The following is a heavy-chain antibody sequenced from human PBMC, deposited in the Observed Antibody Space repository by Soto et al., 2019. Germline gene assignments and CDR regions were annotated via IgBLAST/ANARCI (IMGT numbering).Heavy chain of an antibody. CDR2: INWNGGST. V-gene: IGHV3-20*01. CDR1: GFTFDDYG. Sequence: GGSLRLSCAASGFTFDDYGMSWVRQAPGKGLEWVSGINWNGGSTGYADSVKGRFTISRDNAKNSLYLQMNSLRAEDTALYHCAREEILTLSVSLDYYYMDVWGKGTTVTVSS. J-gene: IGHJ6*03. CDR3: AREEILTLSVSLDYYYMDV. D-gene: IGHD3-9*01.